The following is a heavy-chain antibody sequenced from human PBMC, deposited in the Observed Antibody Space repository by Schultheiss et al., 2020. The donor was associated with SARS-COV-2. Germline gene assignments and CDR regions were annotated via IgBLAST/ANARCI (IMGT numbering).Heavy chain of an antibody. CDR1: GGSISSYY. Sequence: QTLSLPCTVSGGSISSYYWSWIRQPPGKGLEWIGYIYYSGSTNYNPSLKSRVTISVDTSKNQFSLKLSSVTAADTAVYYCARLPLGATTSFDYWGQGTLVTVSS. J-gene: IGHJ4*02. CDR2: IYYSGST. D-gene: IGHD1-26*01. CDR3: ARLPLGATTSFDY. V-gene: IGHV4-59*01.